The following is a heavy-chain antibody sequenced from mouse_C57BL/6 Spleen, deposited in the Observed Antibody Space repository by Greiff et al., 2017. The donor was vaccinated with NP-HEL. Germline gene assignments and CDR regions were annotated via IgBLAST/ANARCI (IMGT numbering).Heavy chain of an antibody. V-gene: IGHV5-6*02. CDR3: ARDYGNYAMDY. CDR1: GFTFSSYG. J-gene: IGHJ4*01. Sequence: DVMLVESGGDLVKPGGSLKLSCAASGFTFSSYGMSWVRQTPDKRLEWVATISSGGSYTYYPDSVKGRFTISRDNAKNTLYLQMSSLKSEDTAMYYCARDYGNYAMDYWGQGTSGTVSS. D-gene: IGHD1-1*01. CDR2: ISSGGSYT.